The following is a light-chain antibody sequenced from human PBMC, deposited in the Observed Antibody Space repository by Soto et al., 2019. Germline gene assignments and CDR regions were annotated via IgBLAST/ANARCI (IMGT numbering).Light chain of an antibody. Sequence: EIVMAQSPATLAVSAGERSTLSCMASQSVGSDLAWYQQKPGQAPRLVIYDIFTRATGVPTRISGSGSGTEFTLTISSLEPEDFAVYYCQQRQYWPPITFGQGTRLEI. J-gene: IGKJ5*01. CDR2: DIF. V-gene: IGKV3D-15*01. CDR3: QQRQYWPPIT. CDR1: QSVGSD.